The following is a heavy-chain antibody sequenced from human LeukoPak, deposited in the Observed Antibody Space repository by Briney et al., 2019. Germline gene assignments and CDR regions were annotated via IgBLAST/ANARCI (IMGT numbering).Heavy chain of an antibody. CDR3: ARVLVPAAIGYYYYMDV. J-gene: IGHJ6*03. D-gene: IGHD2-2*01. CDR2: MNPNSGNT. CDR1: GYTFTSYD. Sequence: GASVKVSCKASGYTFTSYDINWVRQATGQGLEWMGWMNPNSGNTGYAQKFQGRVTMTRDTSISTAYMELSRLRSDDTAVYYCARVLVPAAIGYYYYMDVWGKGTTVTVSS. V-gene: IGHV1-8*01.